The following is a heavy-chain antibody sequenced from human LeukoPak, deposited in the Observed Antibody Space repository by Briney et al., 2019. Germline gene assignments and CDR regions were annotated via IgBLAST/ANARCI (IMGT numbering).Heavy chain of an antibody. Sequence: GGSLRLSCAASGFTFSSYSMNWVRQAPGKGLEWVSSITTSGGSTYYADSVKGRFTISRDNSKNTLYLQMNSLRAEDTAVYYCANSAFDIWGQGTMVTVSS. CDR1: GFTFSSYS. CDR2: ITTSGGST. V-gene: IGHV3-23*01. CDR3: ANSAFDI. J-gene: IGHJ3*02.